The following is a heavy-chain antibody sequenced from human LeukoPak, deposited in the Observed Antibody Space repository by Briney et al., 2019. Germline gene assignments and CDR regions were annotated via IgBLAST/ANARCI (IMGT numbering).Heavy chain of an antibody. J-gene: IGHJ3*02. V-gene: IGHV3-23*01. Sequence: GGPLRLPCAASGLTFSSYAMMWLRQAPGKGLEWVSAITGSGGWALYADSVKGRFTISRDNAKNSLYLQMNSLRAEDTAVYYCASLLPDHDAFDIWGQGTMVTVSS. CDR2: ITGSGGWA. D-gene: IGHD1-14*01. CDR1: GLTFSSYA. CDR3: ASLLPDHDAFDI.